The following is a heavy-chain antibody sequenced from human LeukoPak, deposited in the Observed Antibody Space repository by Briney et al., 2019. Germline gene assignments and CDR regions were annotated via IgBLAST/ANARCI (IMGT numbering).Heavy chain of an antibody. CDR1: GGSFSGYS. V-gene: IGHV4-34*01. D-gene: IGHD6-13*01. CDR3: VRWDFDLRAAGSFDP. Sequence: PSETLSLTCAVYGGSFSGYSWTWIRQSPGKGLEWIGEIYHSGITNYNPSLKSRVTISVVSSKIQFSLKLTSVTAAHTAVYYCVRWDFDLRAAGSFDPWGQGTLVTASS. J-gene: IGHJ5*02. CDR2: IYHSGIT.